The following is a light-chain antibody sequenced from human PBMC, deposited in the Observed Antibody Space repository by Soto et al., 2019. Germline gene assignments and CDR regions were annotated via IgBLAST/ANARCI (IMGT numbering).Light chain of an antibody. CDR2: TNS. J-gene: IGLJ2*01. CDR1: SSNIGTNP. V-gene: IGLV1-44*01. Sequence: QSVLTQPPSASGTPGQRVSISCSGSSSNIGTNPVNWYQQLPGTAPKLLIYTNSQRPSGVPDRFSGSKSDTSASLAISGLQSEDEADYYCAAWDDSLNGPVFGGGTKVTVL. CDR3: AAWDDSLNGPV.